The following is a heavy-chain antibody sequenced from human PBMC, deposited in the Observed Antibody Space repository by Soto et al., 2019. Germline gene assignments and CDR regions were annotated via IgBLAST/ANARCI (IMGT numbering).Heavy chain of an antibody. D-gene: IGHD7-27*01. J-gene: IGHJ5*01. CDR3: VRDVNWGFDS. Sequence: EVQLVESGGGLVHPGGSLKLSCAASGFNFDTEPMNWVRQAPGKGLEWVSNIRSGGSATSYADSVEGRFTISRDNGKNSLYLQMNSLRDEDTAVYFCVRDVNWGFDSWGQGTLVTVSS. V-gene: IGHV3-48*02. CDR1: GFNFDTEP. CDR2: IRSGGSAT.